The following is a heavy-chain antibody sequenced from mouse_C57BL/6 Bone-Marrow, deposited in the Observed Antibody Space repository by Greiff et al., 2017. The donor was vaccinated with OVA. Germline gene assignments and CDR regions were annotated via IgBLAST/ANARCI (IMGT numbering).Heavy chain of an antibody. Sequence: EVQLQQSGPELVKPGASVKISCKASGYSFTGYYMNWVKQSPEKSLEWIGEINPSTGGTTYNQKFKAKATLTVDKSSSTAYMQLKSLTSEDSAVYYCARKWLPPYWYFDVWGTGTTVTVSS. D-gene: IGHD2-2*01. CDR1: GYSFTGYY. J-gene: IGHJ1*03. V-gene: IGHV1-42*01. CDR2: INPSTGGT. CDR3: ARKWLPPYWYFDV.